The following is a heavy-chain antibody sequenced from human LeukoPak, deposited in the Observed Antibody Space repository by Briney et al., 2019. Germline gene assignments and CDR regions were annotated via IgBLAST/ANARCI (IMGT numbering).Heavy chain of an antibody. CDR2: LYSDGST. Sequence: GGSLRLSCVASGFTVSSNYMSWVRQAPGKGLEWVSLLYSDGSTFYGDSVKGRFTISRDNSKNTVYLQMNSLRGEDTAVYYCARVSSSFPNYFDYWGQGTLVTVSS. CDR1: GFTVSSNY. D-gene: IGHD2/OR15-2a*01. J-gene: IGHJ4*02. CDR3: ARVSSSFPNYFDY. V-gene: IGHV3-53*01.